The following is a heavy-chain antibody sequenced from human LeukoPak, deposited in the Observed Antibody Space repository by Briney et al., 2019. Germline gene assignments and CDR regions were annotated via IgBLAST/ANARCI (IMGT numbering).Heavy chain of an antibody. J-gene: IGHJ4*02. CDR2: IKSKTDGGTT. CDR3: TKTPPYCGGDCYSNY. D-gene: IGHD2-21*02. Sequence: GGSLRLSCAASGFTFSNAWMNWVRQAPGKGLEWVGRIKSKTDGGTTDYAAPVKGRFTIPRDDSKNTLYLQMNSLKTEDTAVYYCTKTPPYCGGDCYSNYWGQGTLVTVSS. CDR1: GFTFSNAW. V-gene: IGHV3-15*07.